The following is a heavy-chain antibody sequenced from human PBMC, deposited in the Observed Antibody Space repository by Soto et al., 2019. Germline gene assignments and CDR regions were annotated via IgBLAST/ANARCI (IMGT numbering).Heavy chain of an antibody. D-gene: IGHD2-8*01. CDR1: GYTFTSYG. CDR2: ISAYNGNT. CDR3: ARGGIPVLRVYASTNWFYP. J-gene: IGHJ5*02. Sequence: ASVKVSCKASGYTFTSYGISWVRQAPGQGLEWMGWISAYNGNTNYAQKLQGRVTMTTDTSTSTAYMELRSLRSDDTAVYYCARGGIPVLRVYASTNWFYPWGQGTLVPVSS. V-gene: IGHV1-18*01.